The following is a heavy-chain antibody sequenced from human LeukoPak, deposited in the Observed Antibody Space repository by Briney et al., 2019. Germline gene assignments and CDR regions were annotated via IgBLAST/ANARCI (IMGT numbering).Heavy chain of an antibody. CDR3: ARDPTPNYSSAYWYFDL. CDR1: GGSISSYY. Sequence: SETLSLTCTVSGGSISSYYWSWIRQPPGKGLEWIGYIYYSGSTNYNPSLKSRVTISVDTSKNQFSLKLSSVTAADTAVYYCARDPTPNYSSAYWYFDLWGRGTLVTVSS. V-gene: IGHV4-59*01. J-gene: IGHJ2*01. CDR2: IYYSGST. D-gene: IGHD6-25*01.